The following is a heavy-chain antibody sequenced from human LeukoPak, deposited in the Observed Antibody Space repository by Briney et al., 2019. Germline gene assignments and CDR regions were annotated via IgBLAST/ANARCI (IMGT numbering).Heavy chain of an antibody. D-gene: IGHD6-13*01. CDR3: ARVQPGIAAAGKGFDY. Sequence: ASVKVSCKASGGTFSSYAISWVRQAPGQGLEWTGGIIPIFGTANYAQKFQGRVTITADESTSTAYMELSSLRSEDTAVYYCARVQPGIAAAGKGFDYWGQGTLVTVSS. J-gene: IGHJ4*02. CDR2: IIPIFGTA. CDR1: GGTFSSYA. V-gene: IGHV1-69*13.